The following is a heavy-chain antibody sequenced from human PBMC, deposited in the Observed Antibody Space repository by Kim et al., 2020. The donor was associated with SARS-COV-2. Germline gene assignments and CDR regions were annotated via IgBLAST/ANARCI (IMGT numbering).Heavy chain of an antibody. CDR2: IDQDASGK. J-gene: IGHJ3*02. CDR3: ATDPFSIPVGGYAFDI. Sequence: GGSLRLSCAASGFTLSTYWMSWVRQAPGRGLEWVANIDQDASGKYYVDSVKGRFTISRDNAKNSVYLQLNSLRVEDTAVHYCATDPFSIPVGGYAFDIWGQGTAVTVSS. CDR1: GFTLSTYW. V-gene: IGHV3-7*01. D-gene: IGHD6-19*01.